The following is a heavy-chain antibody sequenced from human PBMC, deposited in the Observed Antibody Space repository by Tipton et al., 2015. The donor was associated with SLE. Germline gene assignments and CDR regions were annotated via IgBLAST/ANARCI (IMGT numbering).Heavy chain of an antibody. CDR2: INHGGST. CDR1: GGSFSGYY. CDR3: ARGSQTPLDY. V-gene: IGHV4-34*01. Sequence: TLSLTCAVYGGSFSGYYWTWIRQPPGKGLEWIREINHGGSTNYNPSLKSRVSISVDATKNQFSLRLSSVTAADTALYYCARGSQTPLDYWGQGTLVSVSS. J-gene: IGHJ4*02.